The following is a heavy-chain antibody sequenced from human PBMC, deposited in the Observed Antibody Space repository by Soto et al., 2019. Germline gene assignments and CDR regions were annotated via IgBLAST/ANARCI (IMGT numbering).Heavy chain of an antibody. Sequence: EVQLLESGGGLVQPGGSLRLSCAASGFTFSTYAMNWVRQAPGKGLEWVSAISGGGGSTYYADSMKGRVTISRDNSKNTLYLQMNSLRAEDTAVYYCAKVSLGALTFTDYYYYGLDVWGQGTTVTVSS. CDR3: AKVSLGALTFTDYYYYGLDV. CDR2: ISGGGGST. J-gene: IGHJ6*02. CDR1: GFTFSTYA. V-gene: IGHV3-23*01. D-gene: IGHD1-26*01.